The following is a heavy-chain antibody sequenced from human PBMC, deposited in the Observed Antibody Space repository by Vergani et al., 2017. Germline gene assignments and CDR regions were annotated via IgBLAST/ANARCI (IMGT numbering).Heavy chain of an antibody. CDR1: GGSISSYY. D-gene: IGHD3-10*01. V-gene: IGHV4-59*01. Sequence: QVQLQESGPGLVKPSQTLSLTCTVSGGSISSYYWSWIRQPPGKGLEWIGYIYYSGSTNYNPSLKSRVTISVDTSKNQFSLKLSSVTAADTAVYSCARDGGPAKYGSGSHFDPWGQGTLVTVSS. CDR3: ARDGGPAKYGSGSHFDP. CDR2: IYYSGST. J-gene: IGHJ5*02.